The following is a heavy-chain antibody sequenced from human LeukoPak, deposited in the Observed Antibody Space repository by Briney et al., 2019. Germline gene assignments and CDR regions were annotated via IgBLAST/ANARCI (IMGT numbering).Heavy chain of an antibody. Sequence: PGGSLRLSCAASGFTFSSYSMNWVRQAPGKGLEWVSSISSSSSYIYYTDSVKGRFTISRDNAKNSLYLQMNSLRAEDTAVYYCARARLRWLHYFDYWGQGTLVTVSS. CDR3: ARARLRWLHYFDY. D-gene: IGHD4-23*01. CDR2: ISSSSSYI. CDR1: GFTFSSYS. J-gene: IGHJ4*02. V-gene: IGHV3-21*01.